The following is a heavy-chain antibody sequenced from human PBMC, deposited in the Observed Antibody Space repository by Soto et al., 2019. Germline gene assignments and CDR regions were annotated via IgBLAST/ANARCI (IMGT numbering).Heavy chain of an antibody. V-gene: IGHV3-7*03. CDR2: IKQDGSEK. CDR1: GFTFSSYW. CDR3: ARDSHSSSSDY. Sequence: GGSLRLSCAASGFTFSSYWMSWVRQAPGKGLEWVANIKQDGSEKYYVDSVKGRFTIPRDNAKNSLYLQMNSLRAEDTAVYYCARDSHSSSSDYWGQGTLVTVSS. J-gene: IGHJ4*02. D-gene: IGHD6-13*01.